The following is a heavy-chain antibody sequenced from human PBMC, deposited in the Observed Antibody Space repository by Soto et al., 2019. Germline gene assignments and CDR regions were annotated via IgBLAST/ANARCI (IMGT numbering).Heavy chain of an antibody. Sequence: QVQLQESGTGLVRPSQTLSLTCSVSGASIYNGGYFWRWLRQSPGKGLEWIGHIHNRGSHYNNPSLKSRVTISEDTSMNQFSLALTSVTAADTAMDYCARGPATEQVDSWGQGILVTVSS. CDR2: IHNRGSH. CDR1: GASIYNGGYF. D-gene: IGHD1-1*01. V-gene: IGHV4-30-4*01. J-gene: IGHJ4*02. CDR3: ARGPATEQVDS.